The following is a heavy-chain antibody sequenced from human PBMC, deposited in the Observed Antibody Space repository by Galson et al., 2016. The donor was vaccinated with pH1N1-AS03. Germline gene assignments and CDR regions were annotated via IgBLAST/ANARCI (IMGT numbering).Heavy chain of an antibody. CDR3: VTGGGWRVDY. J-gene: IGHJ4*02. CDR2: LHYSGRS. D-gene: IGHD2-15*01. V-gene: IGHV4-59*08. CDR1: GDSINRFY. Sequence: SETLSLTCTASGDSINRFYWGWIRQTPGKGLEWIGYLHYSGRSTYNPSLQSRGTIPVDTSKNQFSLHVNSATAADTAEYYCVTGGGWRVDYWGQGTPVTVSS.